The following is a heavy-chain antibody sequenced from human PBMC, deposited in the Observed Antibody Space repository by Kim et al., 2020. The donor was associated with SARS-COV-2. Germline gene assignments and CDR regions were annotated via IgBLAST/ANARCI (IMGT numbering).Heavy chain of an antibody. Sequence: YAVSVNSRITINPDTSKKQFSLQLNSVTPEDAAVYYCTRGASIAAGRAFDNWGQGTMVTVSS. CDR3: TRGASIAAGRAFDN. D-gene: IGHD6-6*01. V-gene: IGHV6-1*01. J-gene: IGHJ3*02.